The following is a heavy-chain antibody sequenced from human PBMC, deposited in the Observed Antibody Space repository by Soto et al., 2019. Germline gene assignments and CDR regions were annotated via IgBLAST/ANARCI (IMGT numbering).Heavy chain of an antibody. CDR2: ISSHGRDI. J-gene: IGHJ4*02. Sequence: GGSLRLSXEASGFTFTSDSMTWVRQAPGKGLEWVSSISSHGRDIFYADSVKGRFTTSRDNAKDSLHLQMNSLTGEDSAVYYCARGAALAGKLDLWGQGTLVTVSS. V-gene: IGHV3-21*06. CDR3: ARGAALAGKLDL. CDR1: GFTFTSDS. D-gene: IGHD6-19*01.